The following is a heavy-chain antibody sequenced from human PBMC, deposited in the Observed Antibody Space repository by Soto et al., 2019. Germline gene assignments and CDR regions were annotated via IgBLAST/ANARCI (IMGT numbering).Heavy chain of an antibody. CDR3: ARDKDTYGYGVFHY. CDR1: GYTCTSFS. Sequence: QVQLVQSGAEVKKPGASVKFSCQASGYTCTSFSMHWVRQAPGQRPEWMGWINTDNVDTKYSQKFPCSLTISRATSASTADMELSSLRNEDTAMYSCARDKDTYGYGVFHYWGQGTLVTVSS. V-gene: IGHV1-3*04. J-gene: IGHJ4*02. D-gene: IGHD5-18*01. CDR2: INTDNVDT.